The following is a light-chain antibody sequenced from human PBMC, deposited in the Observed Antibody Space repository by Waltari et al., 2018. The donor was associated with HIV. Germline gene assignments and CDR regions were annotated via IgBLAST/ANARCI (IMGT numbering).Light chain of an antibody. CDR2: RAS. CDR1: QSISTL. Sequence: IQMTQSPPTLSASVGDRVPITRRASQSISTLLAWYQQKPGKAPKLLIYRASTLESGVPSRFSGSGSGTDFTLTISSLQPDDFATYYCQQYNTFGFGPGTKVDIK. J-gene: IGKJ3*01. V-gene: IGKV1-5*03. CDR3: QQYNTFG.